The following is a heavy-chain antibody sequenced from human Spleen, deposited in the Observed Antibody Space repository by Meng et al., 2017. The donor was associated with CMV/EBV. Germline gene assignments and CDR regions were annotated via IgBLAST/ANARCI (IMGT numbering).Heavy chain of an antibody. CDR2: IYYNGNT. CDR1: SGSISSSNYY. J-gene: IGHJ6*02. CDR3: AGRGYQLLYSYYYYGMDV. D-gene: IGHD2-2*02. V-gene: IGHV4-39*07. Sequence: SETLSLTCIVSSGSISSSNYYWGWIRQPPGKGLEWVGTIYYNGNTYYNPSLRSRVTISSDTSKNHFSLRLSSVTAADTAVYYCAGRGYQLLYSYYYYGMDVWGQGTTVTVSS.